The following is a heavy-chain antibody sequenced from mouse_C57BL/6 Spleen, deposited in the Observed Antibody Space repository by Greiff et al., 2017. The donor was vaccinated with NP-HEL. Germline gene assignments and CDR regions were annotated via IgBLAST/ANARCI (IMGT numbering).Heavy chain of an antibody. J-gene: IGHJ1*03. CDR3: ARSPITTVVDYWYFDV. CDR2: LYPGDGGT. V-gene: IGHV1-82*01. Sequence: QVQLKQSGPELVKPGASVKISCKASGYAFSSSWMNWVKQRPGKGLEWIGRLYPGDGGTNYNGKFKGKATLTADKSSSTAYMQLSSLTSEDSAVYFCARSPITTVVDYWYFDVWGTGTTVTVSS. CDR1: GYAFSSSW. D-gene: IGHD1-1*01.